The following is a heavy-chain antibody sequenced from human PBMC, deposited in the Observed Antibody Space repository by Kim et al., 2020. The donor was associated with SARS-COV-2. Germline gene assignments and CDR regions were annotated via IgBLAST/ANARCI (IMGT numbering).Heavy chain of an antibody. V-gene: IGHV1-18*01. CDR3: ARAYGSGLVLSNAFDI. Sequence: KLQGRVTMTTDTSTSTAYMELRSLRSDDTAVYYCARAYGSGLVLSNAFDIWGQGTMVTVSS. D-gene: IGHD3-10*01. J-gene: IGHJ3*02.